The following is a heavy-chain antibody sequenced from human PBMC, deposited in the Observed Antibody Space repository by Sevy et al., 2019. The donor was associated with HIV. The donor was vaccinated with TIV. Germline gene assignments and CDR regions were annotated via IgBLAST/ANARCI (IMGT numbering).Heavy chain of an antibody. J-gene: IGHJ4*02. CDR1: GFTFSSFA. D-gene: IGHD6-13*01. V-gene: IGHV3-23*01. CDR2: INGRGGSE. Sequence: GGSLRLSCAASGFTFSSFAMSWVRHIPGKGLEWVSTINGRGGSEYYADSVKGRFTLSRDNSNNTVFLQMNRLRDEDTAVYYGARPTPRSAQAGAAFFDYWGQGTLVTVSS. CDR3: ARPTPRSAQAGAAFFDY.